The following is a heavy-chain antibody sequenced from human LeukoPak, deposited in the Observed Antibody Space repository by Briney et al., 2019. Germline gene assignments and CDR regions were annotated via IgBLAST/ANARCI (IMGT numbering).Heavy chain of an antibody. V-gene: IGHV3-33*01. CDR2: IWYDGSNK. CDR1: GFTFSSHG. J-gene: IGHJ4*02. D-gene: IGHD3-22*01. Sequence: PGGSLRLSCVASGFTFSSHGMHWVRQAPGKGLEWVAVIWYDGSNKHHADSVKGRFTISRDNSKNTLYLQMNSLRAADTAVYYCARNYDSSGSDYWGQGTLVTVPS. CDR3: ARNYDSSGSDY.